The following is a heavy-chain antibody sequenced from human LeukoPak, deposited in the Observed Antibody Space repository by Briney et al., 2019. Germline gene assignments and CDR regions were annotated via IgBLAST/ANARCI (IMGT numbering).Heavy chain of an antibody. Sequence: GASVKVSCKASGYTFTSYGISWVRQAPGQGLEWMGWISAYNGNTNYAQRLQGRVTMTTDTSTSTAYMELRSLRSDDTAVYYCARDIVVVPAARARGPGMDVWGQGTTVTVSS. V-gene: IGHV1-18*01. CDR1: GYTFTSYG. CDR3: ARDIVVVPAARARGPGMDV. D-gene: IGHD2-2*01. J-gene: IGHJ6*02. CDR2: ISAYNGNT.